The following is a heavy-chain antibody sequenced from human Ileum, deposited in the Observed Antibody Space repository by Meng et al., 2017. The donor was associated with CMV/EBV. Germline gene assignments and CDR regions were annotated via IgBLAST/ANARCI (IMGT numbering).Heavy chain of an antibody. V-gene: IGHV4-34*01. J-gene: IGHJ5*02. Sequence: LNDYGWTWLRQPPGQGLEWIGEIDQSGSTNYNPSLKTRVNISADASKNQFSLKLSSVTAADTAVYYCARESPHFDFWTGYHTRTWFDPWGQGTLVTVSS. CDR1: LNDYG. D-gene: IGHD3/OR15-3a*01. CDR3: ARESPHFDFWTGYHTRTWFDP. CDR2: IDQSGST.